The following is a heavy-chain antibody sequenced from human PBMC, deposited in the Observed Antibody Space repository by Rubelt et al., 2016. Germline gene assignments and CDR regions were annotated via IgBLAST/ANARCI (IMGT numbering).Heavy chain of an antibody. D-gene: IGHD6-13*01. CDR3: AREAGAAAGIWVGAFDI. Sequence: RLSCAASGFTFSDYYMSWIRQAPGKGLEWVSYISSSGSTIYYADSVKGRFTISRDNAKNSLYLQMNSLRAEDTAVYYCAREAGAAAGIWVGAFDIWGQGTMVTVSS. J-gene: IGHJ3*02. CDR2: ISSSGSTI. V-gene: IGHV3-11*01. CDR1: GFTFSDYY.